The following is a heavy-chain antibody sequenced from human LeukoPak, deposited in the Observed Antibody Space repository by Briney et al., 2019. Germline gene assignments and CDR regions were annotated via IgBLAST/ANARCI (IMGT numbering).Heavy chain of an antibody. Sequence: ASVKVSCKASGYTFTGYYMHWVRQAPGQGLEWMGWISAYNGNTNYAQKLQGRVTMTTDTSTSTAYMELSRLRSDDTAVYYCARGVTMVRGGSLNWFDPWGQGTLVTVSS. CDR1: GYTFTGYY. D-gene: IGHD3-10*01. V-gene: IGHV1-18*04. CDR2: ISAYNGNT. J-gene: IGHJ5*02. CDR3: ARGVTMVRGGSLNWFDP.